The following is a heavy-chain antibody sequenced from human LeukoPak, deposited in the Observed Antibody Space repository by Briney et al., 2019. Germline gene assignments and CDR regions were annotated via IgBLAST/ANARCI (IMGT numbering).Heavy chain of an antibody. CDR1: GFTFSSYG. CDR2: IKQDGSEK. V-gene: IGHV3-7*01. D-gene: IGHD3-10*01. Sequence: GGSLRLSCAASGFTFSSYGMHWVRQAPGKGLEWVANIKQDGSEKYYVDSVKGRFTISRDNAKNSLYLQMNSLRAEDTAVYYCARDSGAYEGFDPDWGQGTLVTVSS. CDR3: ARDSGAYEGFDPD. J-gene: IGHJ4*02.